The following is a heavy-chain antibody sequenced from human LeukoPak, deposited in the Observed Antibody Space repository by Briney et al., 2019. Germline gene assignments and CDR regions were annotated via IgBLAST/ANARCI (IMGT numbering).Heavy chain of an antibody. CDR3: ARISSVVVITTIAEYFQH. CDR1: GYTFNGYY. CDR2: INPNSGGT. V-gene: IGHV1-2*02. D-gene: IGHD3-22*01. J-gene: IGHJ1*01. Sequence: ASVKVSCKASGYTFNGYYMHWVRQAPGQGLEWMGWINPNSGGTNYAQKFQGRVTMTRDTSISTAYMELSRLRSDDTAVYYCARISSVVVITTIAEYFQHWGQGTLVTVSS.